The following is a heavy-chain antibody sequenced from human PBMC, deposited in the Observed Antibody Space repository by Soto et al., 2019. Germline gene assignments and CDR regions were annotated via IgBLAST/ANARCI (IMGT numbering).Heavy chain of an antibody. CDR2: ISYDGSNK. V-gene: IGHV3-30*18. CDR3: AKGRDYYDSSGPFDY. Sequence: GGSLRLSCAASGFTFSSYGMHWVRQAPGKGLEWVAVISYDGSNKYYADSVKGRFTISRDNSKNTLYLQMNSLRAEDTAVYYCAKGRDYYDSSGPFDYWGQGTLVTVSS. D-gene: IGHD3-22*01. J-gene: IGHJ4*02. CDR1: GFTFSSYG.